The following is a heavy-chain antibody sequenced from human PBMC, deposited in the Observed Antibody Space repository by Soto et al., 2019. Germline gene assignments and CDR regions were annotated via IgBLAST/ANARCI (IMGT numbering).Heavy chain of an antibody. V-gene: IGHV3-74*01. CDR2: IDNAGTDS. CDR1: GFTLSGRS. CDR3: ARGWFGPDV. Sequence: EVQLVESGGGLVQPGGSLRLSCAASGFTLSGRSMHWVRQAPGKGLVWVSGIDNAGTDSTYAASVKGRFTSSRDNAKNMLYLQMISLRVEDTAVYYCARGWFGPDVWGKGTTVTVSS. J-gene: IGHJ6*04. D-gene: IGHD3-10*01.